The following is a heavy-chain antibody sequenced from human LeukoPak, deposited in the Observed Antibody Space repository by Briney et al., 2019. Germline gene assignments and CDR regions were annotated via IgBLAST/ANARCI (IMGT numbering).Heavy chain of an antibody. CDR3: AEMGALDI. CDR1: KFNFNSYG. J-gene: IGHJ3*02. D-gene: IGHD5-24*01. CDR2: IKQDGSEK. Sequence: GGSLRLSCTTSKFNFNSYGMTWVRQAPGKGLEWVANIKQDGSEKYYVDSVKGRFSVSRDNAKKSLFLQMNSLRAEDTAVYYCAEMGALDIWGQGTMVTVSS. V-gene: IGHV3-7*01.